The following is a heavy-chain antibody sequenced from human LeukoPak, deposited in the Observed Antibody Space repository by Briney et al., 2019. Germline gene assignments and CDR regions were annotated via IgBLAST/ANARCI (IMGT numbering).Heavy chain of an antibody. CDR2: MNPNSGNT. CDR3: ARDGGYEHFDY. V-gene: IGHV1-8*01. J-gene: IGHJ4*02. Sequence: GASVTVSFTASGYTFTIYDINWVRQATGQGLEWMGWMNPNSGNTGYAQKFQGRVTMTRNTSISTAYMELSSLRSEDTAVYYCARDGGYEHFDYWGQGTLVTVSS. CDR1: GYTFTIYD. D-gene: IGHD5-12*01.